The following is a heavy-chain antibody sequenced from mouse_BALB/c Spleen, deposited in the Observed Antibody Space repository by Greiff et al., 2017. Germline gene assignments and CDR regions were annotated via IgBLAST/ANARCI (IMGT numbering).Heavy chain of an antibody. CDR2: INPYNGDT. CDR3: ARGSTMITPYYFDY. Sequence: VQLKQSGPELVKPGASVKISCKASGYSFTGYFMNWVMQSHGKSLEWIGRINPYNGDTFYNQKFKGKATLTVDKSSSTAHMELRSLASEDSAVYYCARGSTMITPYYFDYWGQGTTLTVSS. V-gene: IGHV1-20*02. J-gene: IGHJ2*01. CDR1: GYSFTGYF. D-gene: IGHD2-4*01.